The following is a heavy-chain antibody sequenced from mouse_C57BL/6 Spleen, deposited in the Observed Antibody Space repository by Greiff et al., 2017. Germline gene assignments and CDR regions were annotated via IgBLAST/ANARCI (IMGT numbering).Heavy chain of an antibody. V-gene: IGHV1-55*01. CDR3: ARNYYYGSSYDY. D-gene: IGHD1-1*01. J-gene: IGHJ2*01. CDR1: GYTFTSYW. Sequence: VQLKQPGAELVKPGASVKMSCKASGYTFTSYWITWVKQRPGQGLEWIGDIYPGSGSTNYNEKFKSKATLTVDTSSSTAYMQLSSLTSEDSAVYYCARNYYYGSSYDYWGQGTTLTVSS. CDR2: IYPGSGST.